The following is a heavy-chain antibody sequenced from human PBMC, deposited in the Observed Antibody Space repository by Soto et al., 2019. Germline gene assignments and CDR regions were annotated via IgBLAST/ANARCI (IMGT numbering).Heavy chain of an antibody. J-gene: IGHJ5*02. CDR1: GYSSTSYW. V-gene: IGHV5-51*01. CDR2: IYPGDSDT. Sequence: GESLKISCKGSGYSSTSYWIGWVRQMPGKGMEWMGIIYPGDSDTRYSPSFQGQVTISADKSISTAYLQWSSLKASDTAMYYCARQGSSWYDGRYNWFDPWGQGTLVTSPQ. CDR3: ARQGSSWYDGRYNWFDP. D-gene: IGHD6-13*01.